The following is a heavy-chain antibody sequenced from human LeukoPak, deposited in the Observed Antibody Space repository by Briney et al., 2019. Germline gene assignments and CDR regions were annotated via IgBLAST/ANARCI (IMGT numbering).Heavy chain of an antibody. V-gene: IGHV3-64*01. Sequence: GGSLRLSCAASRFTFSSYAMHWVRQAPGKGLEYVSGISSDGGSPFHVNSVKGRFTISRDNSKDTLYLQMGSLRAEDMAVYYCAREYCSGGRCQYYFDYWGQGTLVTVSS. CDR2: ISSDGGSP. CDR1: RFTFSSYA. CDR3: AREYCSGGRCQYYFDY. J-gene: IGHJ4*02. D-gene: IGHD2-15*01.